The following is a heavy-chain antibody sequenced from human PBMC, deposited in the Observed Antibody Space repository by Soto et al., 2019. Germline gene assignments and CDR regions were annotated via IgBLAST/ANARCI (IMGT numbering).Heavy chain of an antibody. V-gene: IGHV4-34*01. Sequence: SETLSLTCAVYGGSFSGYYWSWIRQPPGKGLEWIGEINHSGSTNYNPSLKSRVTISVDTSKNQFSLKLSSVTAADTAVYYCARLGYCTNGVCYTPGSFDIWGQGTMVTVSS. J-gene: IGHJ3*02. D-gene: IGHD2-8*01. CDR3: ARLGYCTNGVCYTPGSFDI. CDR2: INHSGST. CDR1: GGSFSGYY.